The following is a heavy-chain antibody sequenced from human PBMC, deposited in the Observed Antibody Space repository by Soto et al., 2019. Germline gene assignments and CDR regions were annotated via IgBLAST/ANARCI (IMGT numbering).Heavy chain of an antibody. CDR1: GLTFSTHT. J-gene: IGHJ4*02. CDR3: SAMNRSSYSFDC. D-gene: IGHD3-3*01. Sequence: QVPLVECGGGVVQAGRSLRLSCAASGLTFSTHTLHWVRQAPGKGLEWVALISDAGSDKFYADSVKGRFPISRDNSKSALYLQMNSLRTEDTAVYYCSAMNRSSYSFDCWGQGTLVTVSS. V-gene: IGHV3-30*14. CDR2: ISDAGSDK.